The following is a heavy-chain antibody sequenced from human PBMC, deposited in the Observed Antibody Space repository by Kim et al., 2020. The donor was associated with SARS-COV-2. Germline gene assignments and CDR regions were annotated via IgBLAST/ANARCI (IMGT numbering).Heavy chain of an antibody. Sequence: ASVKVSCKASGYTFTSYYMHWVRQAPGQGLEWMGIINPSGGSTSYAQKFQGRVTMTRDTSTSTVYMELSSLRSEDTAVYYCAREMGRKGHYGGALDYWGQGALVTVSS. CDR2: INPSGGST. CDR3: AREMGRKGHYGGALDY. D-gene: IGHD4-17*01. CDR1: GYTFTSYY. V-gene: IGHV1-46*01. J-gene: IGHJ4*02.